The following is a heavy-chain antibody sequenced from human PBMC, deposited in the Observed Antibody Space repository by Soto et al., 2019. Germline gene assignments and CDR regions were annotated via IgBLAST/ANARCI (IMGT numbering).Heavy chain of an antibody. CDR2: IKNDGSEK. CDR1: GFTLSGYW. D-gene: IGHD3-22*01. CDR3: VRVGRYDSSGYYYGFDY. V-gene: IGHV3-7*03. J-gene: IGHJ4*02. Sequence: VGSLRLSCATSGFTLSGYWMSWVRQAPGKGLEWVANIKNDGSEKYYVDSVKGRFTISRDNAKKSLYLQMNSLRAEDTAVYYCVRVGRYDSSGYYYGFDYWGQGALVTVSS.